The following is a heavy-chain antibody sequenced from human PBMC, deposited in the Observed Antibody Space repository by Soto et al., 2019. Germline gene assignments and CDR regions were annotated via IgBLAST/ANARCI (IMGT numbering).Heavy chain of an antibody. J-gene: IGHJ6*02. CDR2: INHSGST. Sequence: PSETLSLTCAVYGGSFSGYYWSWIRQPPGKGLEWIGEINHSGSTNYNPSLKSRVTISVDTSKNQFSLKLSSVTAADTAVYYCARDSSSRPYYYYGMDVWGQGTTVTVS. CDR1: GGSFSGYY. V-gene: IGHV4-34*01. CDR3: ARDSSSRPYYYYGMDV. D-gene: IGHD6-6*01.